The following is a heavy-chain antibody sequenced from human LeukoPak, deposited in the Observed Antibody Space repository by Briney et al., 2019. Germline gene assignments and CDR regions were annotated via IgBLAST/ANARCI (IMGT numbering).Heavy chain of an antibody. V-gene: IGHV1-46*01. J-gene: IGHJ5*02. CDR3: AREGCSGGSCYSWFDP. D-gene: IGHD2-15*01. CDR2: INASGGST. CDR1: GYTFTSYY. Sequence: ASVKVSCKASGYTFTSYYMHWVRQAPGQGLEWMGIINASGGSTSYAQKFQGRVTMTRDTSTSTVYVQLSSLRSEDTAVYYCAREGCSGGSCYSWFDPWGQGTLVTVSS.